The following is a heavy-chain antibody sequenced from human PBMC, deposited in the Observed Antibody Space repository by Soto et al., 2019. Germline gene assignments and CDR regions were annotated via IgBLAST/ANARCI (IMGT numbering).Heavy chain of an antibody. CDR3: ARESESRDFWSGYYVRDAFDI. D-gene: IGHD3-3*01. Sequence: ASETLSLTCTVSGGSISSYYWSWIRQPPGKGLEWIGYIYYSGSTNYNPSLKSRVTISVDTSKNQFSLKLSSVTAADTAVYYCARESESRDFWSGYYVRDAFDIWGQGTMVTVSS. CDR2: IYYSGST. CDR1: GGSISSYY. V-gene: IGHV4-59*01. J-gene: IGHJ3*02.